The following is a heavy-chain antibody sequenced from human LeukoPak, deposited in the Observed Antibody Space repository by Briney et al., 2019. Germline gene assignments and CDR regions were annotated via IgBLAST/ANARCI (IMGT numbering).Heavy chain of an antibody. Sequence: GASVKVSCRASGYTFTSYAIHWVRQAPGQRLEWMGWINAGTGNTKYSQKFQGRVTITRDTSTSTVYMELSSLRSEDTAVYYCARGYGDASPPEDYWGQGTLVTVSS. V-gene: IGHV1-3*01. CDR2: INAGTGNT. D-gene: IGHD3-10*01. J-gene: IGHJ4*02. CDR3: ARGYGDASPPEDY. CDR1: GYTFTSYA.